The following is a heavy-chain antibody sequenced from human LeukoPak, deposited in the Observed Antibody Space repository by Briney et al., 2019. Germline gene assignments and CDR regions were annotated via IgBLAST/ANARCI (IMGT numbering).Heavy chain of an antibody. V-gene: IGHV4-59*01. CDR1: GGSISSYY. Sequence: PSETLSLTCTVSGGSISSYYWSWIRQPPGKGLEWIGYIYYSGSTNYNPSLKSRVTISVDTSKNQFSLKLSSVTAADTAVYYCARDRTGSYWGQGTPVTVSS. CDR3: ARDRTGSY. J-gene: IGHJ4*02. D-gene: IGHD1-14*01. CDR2: IYYSGST.